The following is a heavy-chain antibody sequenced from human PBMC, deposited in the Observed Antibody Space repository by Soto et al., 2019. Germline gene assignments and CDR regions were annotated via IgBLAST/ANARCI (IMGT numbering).Heavy chain of an antibody. CDR3: ARGPENDVPAASSIDY. V-gene: IGHV1-69*06. CDR2: IIPIFGTA. D-gene: IGHD2-2*01. J-gene: IGHJ4*02. CDR1: GGTFSSYA. Sequence: QVQLVQSGAEVKKPGSSVKVSCKASGGTFSSYAISWVRQAPGQGLEWMGGIIPIFGTANYAQKFQGRVTITADKSTSTAYMVLSSLRSEDTAVYYCARGPENDVPAASSIDYWGQGTLVTVSS.